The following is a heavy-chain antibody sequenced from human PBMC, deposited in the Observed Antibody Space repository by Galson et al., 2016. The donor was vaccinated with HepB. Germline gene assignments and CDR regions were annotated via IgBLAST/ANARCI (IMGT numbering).Heavy chain of an antibody. V-gene: IGHV2-5*01. J-gene: IGHJ4*02. CDR2: IYWNDDK. CDR3: AHRRSGYCNSISCLYFDY. Sequence: PALVKPTQTLTLTCTFSGFSLSTSGEGVGWTRQPPGKALEWLALIYWNDDKRHSPSLRSRLTINKDTSKNQVVLTMTNTEPVDTATYYCAHRRSGYCNSISCLYFDYWGQGALVTVSS. CDR1: GFSLSTSGEG. D-gene: IGHD2-2*01.